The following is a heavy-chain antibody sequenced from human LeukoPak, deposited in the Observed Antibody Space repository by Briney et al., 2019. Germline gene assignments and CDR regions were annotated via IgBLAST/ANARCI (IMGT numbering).Heavy chain of an antibody. J-gene: IGHJ3*02. V-gene: IGHV3-66*01. Sequence: GGSLRLSCAASGFTVSSNYMSRVRQAPGKGLEWVSVIYSGGSTYYADSVKGGFTISRDNSKNTLYLQMNSLRAEDTAVYYCARDAAYAFDIWGQGTMVTVSS. CDR1: GFTVSSNY. CDR3: ARDAAYAFDI. CDR2: IYSGGST.